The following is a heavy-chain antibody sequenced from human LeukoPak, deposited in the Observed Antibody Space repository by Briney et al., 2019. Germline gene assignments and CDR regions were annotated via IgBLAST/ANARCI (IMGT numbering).Heavy chain of an antibody. CDR2: IYHRGST. CDR3: ARVISKSAWYGPFDY. CDR1: GGSISNINW. D-gene: IGHD6-19*01. J-gene: IGHJ4*02. Sequence: SGTLSLTCDVSGGSISNINWWSWVRQPPGKGLEWIGEIYHRGSTNYNPSLKSRVTMTVDTPENQFSLKLTSVTAADTAVYYCARVISKSAWYGPFDYWGPGILLTVSS. V-gene: IGHV4-4*02.